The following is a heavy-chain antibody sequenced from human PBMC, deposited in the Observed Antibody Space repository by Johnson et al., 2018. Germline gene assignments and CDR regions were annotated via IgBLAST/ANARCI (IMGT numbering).Heavy chain of an antibody. D-gene: IGHD3-16*02. J-gene: IGHJ3*02. Sequence: QVQLQESGPGLVKASETLSLTCTVSGGSMSSHYWSWIRQPPGKGLEWIGYIYYRGSPNYNPSLKSLVTITEDTSKNQFSLRLSSVTAADTAVYYCARGEDYVWGSYRYGAFDIWGQGAMVTVSS. V-gene: IGHV4-59*11. CDR2: IYYRGSP. CDR1: GGSMSSHY. CDR3: ARGEDYVWGSYRYGAFDI.